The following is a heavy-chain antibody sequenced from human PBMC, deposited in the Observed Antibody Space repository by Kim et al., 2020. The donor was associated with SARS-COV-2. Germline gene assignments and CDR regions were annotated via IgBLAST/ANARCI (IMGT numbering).Heavy chain of an antibody. CDR2: INHSGSI. CDR3: ARGRAGVVPSPILGLGPHYDYFIMDV. Sequence: SETLSLTCAVYGGSFSGYHWIWIRQPPGKGLEWIGEINHSGSIIHNPSLKSRVSISIDTSKNQFSLKLTSVTAADMAFYYCARGRAGVVPSPILGLGPHYDYFIMDVWGHGTSVTGSS. V-gene: IGHV4-34*01. J-gene: IGHJ6*02. CDR1: GGSFSGYH. D-gene: IGHD2-2*02.